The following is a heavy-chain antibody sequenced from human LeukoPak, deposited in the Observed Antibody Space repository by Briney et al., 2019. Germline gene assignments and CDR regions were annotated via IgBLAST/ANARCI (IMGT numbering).Heavy chain of an antibody. D-gene: IGHD3-10*01. CDR3: GRRRDLVDY. Sequence: GGSLRLSRAASGFTFTDYYLSWIRQAPGRGLEWVSYMSSSGRTIYYADSVKGRFTISRDNAKNSLYLQMNSLRAEDTAVYYCGRRRDLVDYWGQGTLVTVSS. V-gene: IGHV3-11*04. CDR2: MSSSGRTI. J-gene: IGHJ4*02. CDR1: GFTFTDYY.